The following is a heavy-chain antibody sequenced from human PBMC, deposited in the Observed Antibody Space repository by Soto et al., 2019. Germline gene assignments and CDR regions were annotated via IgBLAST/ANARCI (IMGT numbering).Heavy chain of an antibody. D-gene: IGHD3-3*01. Sequence: GGSLRLSCAASGFTFSDYYMRWIRQAPGKGLEWVSYISSSGSTIYYADSVKGRFTISRDNAKNSLYLQMNSLRAEDTAVYYCARGGVLRFLEWLSPRDYYYGMDVWGQGTTVTVSS. CDR1: GFTFSDYY. CDR2: ISSSGSTI. J-gene: IGHJ6*02. CDR3: ARGGVLRFLEWLSPRDYYYGMDV. V-gene: IGHV3-11*01.